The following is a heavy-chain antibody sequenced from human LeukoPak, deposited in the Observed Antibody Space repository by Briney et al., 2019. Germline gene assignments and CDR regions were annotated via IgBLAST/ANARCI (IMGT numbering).Heavy chain of an antibody. CDR3: ASMGHYDGMDI. CDR2: IKQDGSEK. CDR1: GFTFSSYW. V-gene: IGHV3-7*01. D-gene: IGHD3-16*01. Sequence: PGGSLRLSCAASGFTFSSYWMSWVRQAPGKGLEWVANIKQDGSEKYYVDSVKGRFTISRDNAKNSLYLQMNSLRAEDTAIYYCASMGHYDGMDIWGQGTTVTVSS. J-gene: IGHJ6*02.